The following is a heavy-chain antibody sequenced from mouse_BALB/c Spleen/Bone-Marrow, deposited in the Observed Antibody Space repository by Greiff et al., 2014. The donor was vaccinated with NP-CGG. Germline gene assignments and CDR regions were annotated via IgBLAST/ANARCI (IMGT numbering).Heavy chain of an antibody. V-gene: IGHV1-7*01. CDR3: ARYGNYPLFAY. CDR2: ISPSTGYS. D-gene: IGHD2-1*01. Sequence: VQVVESGAELAKPGASVKMSCKASGYSFTNYWMHWVKQRPGQGLEWIGYISPSTGYSEYNQKFKDKATLTADKSSNIAYMQLSGLTSEDSAVYYCARYGNYPLFAYWGQGTLVTVSA. CDR1: GYSFTNYW. J-gene: IGHJ3*01.